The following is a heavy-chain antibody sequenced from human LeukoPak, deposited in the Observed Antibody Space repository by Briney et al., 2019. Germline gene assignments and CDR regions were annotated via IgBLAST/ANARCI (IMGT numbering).Heavy chain of an antibody. V-gene: IGHV1-2*02. D-gene: IGHD6-6*01. Sequence: ASVKVSCKASGHTFTDYYMHWVRQAPGQGFEWIGWINPNSGGTNYAQKFQGRVTMTRDTSISTAYMELTSLRSDDTAVYYCTRGLSIATRPAYYFDYWGQGTLVTVSS. CDR2: INPNSGGT. CDR3: TRGLSIATRPAYYFDY. J-gene: IGHJ4*02. CDR1: GHTFTDYY.